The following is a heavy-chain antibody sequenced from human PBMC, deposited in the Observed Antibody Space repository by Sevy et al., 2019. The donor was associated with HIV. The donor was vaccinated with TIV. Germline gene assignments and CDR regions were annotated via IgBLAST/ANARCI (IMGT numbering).Heavy chain of an antibody. D-gene: IGHD3-3*01. Sequence: ASVKVSCKASGYTFTSYDINWVRQATGQGLEWMGWMNPNSGNTGYAQKFQGRVTMTRNTSISTAYMELSSLRSEDTAVYYCARVFKVLRFLEWFPTPDYWGQGTLVTVSS. CDR3: ARVFKVLRFLEWFPTPDY. CDR1: GYTFTSYD. J-gene: IGHJ4*02. CDR2: MNPNSGNT. V-gene: IGHV1-8*01.